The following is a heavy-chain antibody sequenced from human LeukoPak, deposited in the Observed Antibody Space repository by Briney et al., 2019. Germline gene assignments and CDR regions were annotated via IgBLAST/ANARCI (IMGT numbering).Heavy chain of an antibody. J-gene: IGHJ4*02. CDR1: GGSIRSYF. D-gene: IGHD3-22*01. V-gene: IGHV4-59*04. CDR2: IYCSGST. CDR3: ASPGYYYDSSGYLRDDY. Sequence: SETLSLTCTVSGGSIRSYFWSWIRQPPGKGLEWIGYIYCSGSTYYNPSLKSRVTISVDTSKNQFSLKLSSVTAADTAVYYCASPGYYYDSSGYLRDDYWGQGTLVTVSS.